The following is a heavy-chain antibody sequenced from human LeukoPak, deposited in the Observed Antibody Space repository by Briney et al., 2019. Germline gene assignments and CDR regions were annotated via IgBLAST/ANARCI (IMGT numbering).Heavy chain of an antibody. D-gene: IGHD6-13*01. V-gene: IGHV3-21*01. Sequence: PGGSLRLSCAASGFTFSSYSMNWVRQAPGKGLEWVSSISSSSSYIYYADSVKGRFTISRDNAKNSLYLKMNSLRAEDTAVYYCARGRIAAALKGYYYFDYWGQGTLVTVSS. CDR1: GFTFSSYS. J-gene: IGHJ4*02. CDR2: ISSSSSYI. CDR3: ARGRIAAALKGYYYFDY.